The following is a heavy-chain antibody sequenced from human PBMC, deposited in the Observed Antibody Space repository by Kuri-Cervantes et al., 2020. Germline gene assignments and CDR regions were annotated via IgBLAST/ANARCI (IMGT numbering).Heavy chain of an antibody. CDR2: VNPSGGST. CDR1: GYTFTSYY. CDR3: ARGTSDSSSWYRPSTADYYMDV. V-gene: IGHV1-46*01. D-gene: IGHD6-13*01. J-gene: IGHJ6*03. Sequence: ASVKVSCKVSGYTFTSYYMHWVRHAPGQGLEWMGIVNPSGGSTSYAQKFQGRVTMTRDTSTSTVYMELSSLRSEDTAVYYCARGTSDSSSWYRPSTADYYMDVWGKGTTVTVSS.